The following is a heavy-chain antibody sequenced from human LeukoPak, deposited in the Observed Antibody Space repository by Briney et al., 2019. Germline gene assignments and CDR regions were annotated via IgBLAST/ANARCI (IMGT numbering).Heavy chain of an antibody. CDR2: IIPIFGTA. CDR1: GGTFSSYA. CDR3: ARARYDSSGYYVGPLDY. J-gene: IGHJ4*02. D-gene: IGHD3-22*01. V-gene: IGHV1-69*01. Sequence: SVTVSCKASGGTFSSYAISWVRQAPGQGLEWMGGIIPIFGTANYAQKFQGRVTITADESTSTAYMELSSLRSEDTAVYYCARARYDSSGYYVGPLDYWGQGTLVTASS.